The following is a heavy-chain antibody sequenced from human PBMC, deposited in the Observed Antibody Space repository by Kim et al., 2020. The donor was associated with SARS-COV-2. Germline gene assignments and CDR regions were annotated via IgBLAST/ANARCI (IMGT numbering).Heavy chain of an antibody. CDR1: GFTFSSYG. D-gene: IGHD1-26*01. J-gene: IGHJ6*02. Sequence: GGSLRLSCAASGFTFSSYGMHWVRQAPGKGLEWVAVISYDGSNKYYADSVKGRFTISRDNSKNTLYLQMNSLRAEDTAVYYCARAHGSHKPNYYYGMDVWGQGTTVTVSS. CDR2: ISYDGSNK. CDR3: ARAHGSHKPNYYYGMDV. V-gene: IGHV3-33*05.